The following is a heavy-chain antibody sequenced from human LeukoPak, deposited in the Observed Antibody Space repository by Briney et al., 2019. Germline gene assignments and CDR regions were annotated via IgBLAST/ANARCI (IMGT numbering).Heavy chain of an antibody. CDR3: ARDLIGHESYSSAPLGIDV. CDR2: INPNSGGT. D-gene: IGHD6-25*01. CDR1: GYTFTGYY. V-gene: IGHV1-2*02. J-gene: IGHJ6*04. Sequence: ASVKVSCKASGYTFTGYYMHWVRQAPGQGLEWMGWINPNSGGTNYAQKFQGRVTMTRDTSISTAYMELSRLRSDDTAVYYCARDLIGHESYSSAPLGIDVWGKGTTVTVSS.